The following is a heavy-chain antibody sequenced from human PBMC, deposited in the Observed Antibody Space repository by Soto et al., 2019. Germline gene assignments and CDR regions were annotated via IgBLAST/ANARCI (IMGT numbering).Heavy chain of an antibody. J-gene: IGHJ4*02. Sequence: LTCTVSGGSISSYYWSWIRQPPGKGLEWIGYIYYSGSTNYNPSLKSRVTISVDTSKNQFSLKLSSVTAADTAVYYCARTYSSSWQYYFDYWGQGTLVTVSS. CDR1: GGSISSYY. D-gene: IGHD6-13*01. CDR2: IYYSGST. V-gene: IGHV4-59*01. CDR3: ARTYSSSWQYYFDY.